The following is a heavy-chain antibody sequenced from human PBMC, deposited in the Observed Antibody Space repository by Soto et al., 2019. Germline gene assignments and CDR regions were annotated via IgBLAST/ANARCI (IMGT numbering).Heavy chain of an antibody. J-gene: IGHJ1*01. Sequence: QVQLQQWGAGLLKPSETLSLTCAVYGGSFSGYYWSWIRQPPGKGLEWIGEINHSGSTNYNPSLKSRVTISVDTSKNQFSLKLSSVTAADTAVYYCARVYSSSWYAYFQHWGQGTLVTVSS. CDR1: GGSFSGYY. V-gene: IGHV4-34*01. CDR2: INHSGST. D-gene: IGHD6-13*01. CDR3: ARVYSSSWYAYFQH.